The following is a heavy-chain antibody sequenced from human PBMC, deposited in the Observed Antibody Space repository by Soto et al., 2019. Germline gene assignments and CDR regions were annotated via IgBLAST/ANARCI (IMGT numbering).Heavy chain of an antibody. CDR3: AKDRSPIWFGEWGA. J-gene: IGHJ5*02. Sequence: EVQLLESGGGLVQPGGSLRLSCAASGFTFSSYAMSWVRQAPGKGLEWVSAISGSGGSTYYADTGKGRFTISRDNSKNTLYLQMNSLRAEDTAVYYCAKDRSPIWFGEWGAWGQGTLVTVSS. D-gene: IGHD3-10*01. CDR2: ISGSGGST. CDR1: GFTFSSYA. V-gene: IGHV3-23*01.